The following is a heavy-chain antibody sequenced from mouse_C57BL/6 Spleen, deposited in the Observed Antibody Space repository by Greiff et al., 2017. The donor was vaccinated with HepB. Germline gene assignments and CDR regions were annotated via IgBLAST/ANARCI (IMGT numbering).Heavy chain of an antibody. V-gene: IGHV5-4*01. Sequence: DVKLVESGGGLVKPGGSLKLSCAASGFTFSSYAMSWVRQTPEKRLEWVATISDGGSYTYYPDNVKGRFTISRDNAKNNLYLQMSHLKSEDTAMYYCAREDYYYGSSYDWYFDVWGTGTTVTVSS. CDR1: GFTFSSYA. J-gene: IGHJ1*03. CDR2: ISDGGSYT. D-gene: IGHD1-1*01. CDR3: AREDYYYGSSYDWYFDV.